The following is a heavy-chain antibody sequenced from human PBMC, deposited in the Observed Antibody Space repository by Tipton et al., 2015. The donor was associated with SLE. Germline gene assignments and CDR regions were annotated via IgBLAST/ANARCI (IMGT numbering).Heavy chain of an antibody. V-gene: IGHV4-38-2*01. D-gene: IGHD3-3*01. Sequence: TLSLTCAVSGYSISSGYYWGWIRQPPGKGLEWIGSTDHSGSSYHNPSLKSRVTISVDTSKNQFSLKLRSVTAADTAVYYCARSQTYYDFWNGYYGYWGQGTLVTVSS. CDR1: GYSISSGYY. CDR2: TDHSGSS. J-gene: IGHJ4*02. CDR3: ARSQTYYDFWNGYYGY.